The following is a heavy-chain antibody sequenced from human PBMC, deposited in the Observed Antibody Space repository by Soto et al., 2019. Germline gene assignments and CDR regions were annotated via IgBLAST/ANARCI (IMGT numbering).Heavy chain of an antibody. CDR3: ARASTTVTTLDY. D-gene: IGHD4-17*01. CDR1: GGSISSSSYY. CDR2: IYYSGST. V-gene: IGHV4-39*07. Sequence: SETLSLTCTVSGGSISSSSYYWGWIRQPPGKGLEWIGSIYYSGSTYYNPSLKSRVTIPVDTSKNQFSLKLSSVTVADTAVYYCARASTTVTTLDYWGQGTLVTVSS. J-gene: IGHJ4*02.